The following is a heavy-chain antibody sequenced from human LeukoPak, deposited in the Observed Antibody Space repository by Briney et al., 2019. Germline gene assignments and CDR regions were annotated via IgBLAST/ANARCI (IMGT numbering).Heavy chain of an antibody. V-gene: IGHV1-2*02. CDR2: INPNSGGT. CDR1: GYTFTGYY. CDR3: AREVAGTRGWFDP. J-gene: IGHJ5*02. Sequence: GASVKVSCKASGYTFTGYYIHWVRQAPGQGLEWKGWINPNSGGTNYAQKFQGRVTMTRDTSISTAYMELSRLRSDDTAVYYCAREVAGTRGWFDPWGQGTLVTVSS. D-gene: IGHD6-19*01.